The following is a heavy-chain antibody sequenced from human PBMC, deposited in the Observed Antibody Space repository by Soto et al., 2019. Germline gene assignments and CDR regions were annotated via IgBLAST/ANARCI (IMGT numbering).Heavy chain of an antibody. D-gene: IGHD3-10*01. J-gene: IGHJ5*02. Sequence: EVQLLESGGGLVQPGGSLRLSGAASGFTFSSYYMSWVRQAPGKGLEWVSTISDTGAGTYYAASVKGRFIISRDNSKNTLSLQMDSLRAEDTALYHCTKDGSGGFNWFDPWGQGTLVTVSS. CDR2: ISDTGAGT. CDR1: GFTFSSYY. CDR3: TKDGSGGFNWFDP. V-gene: IGHV3-23*01.